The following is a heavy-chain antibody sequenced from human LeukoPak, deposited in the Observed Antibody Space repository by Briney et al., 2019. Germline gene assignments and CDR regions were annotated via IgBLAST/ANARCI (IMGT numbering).Heavy chain of an antibody. J-gene: IGHJ5*02. CDR1: GYTFTSYA. V-gene: IGHV1-3*01. CDR3: ARQHGSGSLSNWFDP. CDR2: INAGNGNT. Sequence: ASVKVFCKASGYTFTSYAMHWVRQAPGQRLEWMGWINAGNGNTKYSQEFQGRVTITRDTSASTAYMELSRLRSDDTAVYYCARQHGSGSLSNWFDPWGQGTLVTASS. D-gene: IGHD3-10*01.